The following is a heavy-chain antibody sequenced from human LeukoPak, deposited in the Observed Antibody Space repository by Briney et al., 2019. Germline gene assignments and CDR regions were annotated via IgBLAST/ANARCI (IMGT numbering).Heavy chain of an antibody. D-gene: IGHD1-20*01. J-gene: IGHJ4*02. CDR1: GGSISSSSYY. CDR3: ARGNWNDGDY. CDR2: IYYSGST. Sequence: SDTLSLTCTVSGGSISSSSYYWGWIRQHPGKGLEWIGSIYYSGSTYYNPSLKSRVTISVDTSKNQFSLKLSSVTAADTAVYYCARGNWNDGDYWGQGTLVTVSS. V-gene: IGHV4-39*01.